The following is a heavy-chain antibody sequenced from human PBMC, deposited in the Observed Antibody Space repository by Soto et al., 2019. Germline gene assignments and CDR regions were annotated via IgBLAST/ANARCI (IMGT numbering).Heavy chain of an antibody. D-gene: IGHD6-6*01. CDR3: ARARVGSSSAIPFDY. J-gene: IGHJ4*02. CDR1: GGSISSYY. V-gene: IGHV4-59*01. CDR2: IYYSGST. Sequence: SETLSLTCTVSGGSISSYYWSWIRQPPGKGLEWIGYIYYSGSTNYNPALKSRVTISVDTSKNQFSLKLSSVTAADTAVYYCARARVGSSSAIPFDYWGQGTLVTVSS.